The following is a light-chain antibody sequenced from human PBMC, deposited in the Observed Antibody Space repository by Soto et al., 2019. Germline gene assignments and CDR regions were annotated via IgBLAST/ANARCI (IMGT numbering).Light chain of an antibody. CDR2: GAS. V-gene: IGKV3-20*01. Sequence: EIVLTQSPGTLSLSPGERATLSCRARQTVSGSYLAWYQQKPGQAPRLLIYGASSRATGIPDRFSGSGSGTDFTLTISRLEPEDFAVYYCQQYVTSPWTLGQGTKVEIK. CDR3: QQYVTSPWT. CDR1: QTVSGSY. J-gene: IGKJ1*01.